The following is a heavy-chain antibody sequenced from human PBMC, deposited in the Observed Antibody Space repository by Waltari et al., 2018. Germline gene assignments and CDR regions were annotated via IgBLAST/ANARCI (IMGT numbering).Heavy chain of an antibody. CDR2: IYHSGST. V-gene: IGHV4-38-2*01. CDR3: ASHLTGWRSGIDY. CDR1: GYSISSGYY. J-gene: IGHJ4*02. Sequence: QVQLQESGPGLGKHSETLALTCAVSGYSISSGYYWGWLGQPPWKGLEWIGSIYHSGSTYYHPSLKSLVTISVDTSKNQFSLKLSSVTAADTAVYYCASHLTGWRSGIDYWGQGTLVTVSS. D-gene: IGHD3-9*01.